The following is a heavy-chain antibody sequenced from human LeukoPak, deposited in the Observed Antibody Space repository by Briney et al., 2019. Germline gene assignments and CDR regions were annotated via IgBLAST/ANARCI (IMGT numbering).Heavy chain of an antibody. CDR3: ARAIASYGDSAY. V-gene: IGHV3-48*04. D-gene: IGHD5-18*01. Sequence: GGSLRLSCAASGFKFSSFSMGWVRQAPGKGLEWLSYITSTSSAAYYADSLQGRFTISRDNAKNSLYLQINSLRADDTAVYYCARAIASYGDSAYWGQGTLVTVSS. CDR2: ITSTSSAA. CDR1: GFKFSSFS. J-gene: IGHJ4*02.